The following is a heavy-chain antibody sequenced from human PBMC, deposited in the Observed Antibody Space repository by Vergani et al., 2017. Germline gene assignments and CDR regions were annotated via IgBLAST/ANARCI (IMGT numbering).Heavy chain of an antibody. J-gene: IGHJ5*02. Sequence: QVQLQESGPGLVKHSQTLSLTCTVSGGSISSGGYYWSWIRQHPGKGLEWIGYIYYSGSTYYNPSLKSRVTISVDTSKNQFSLKLSSVTAADTAVYYCARKPIVVVTATDPPSNWFDPWGQGTLVTVSS. D-gene: IGHD2-21*02. V-gene: IGHV4-31*03. CDR3: ARKPIVVVTATDPPSNWFDP. CDR2: IYYSGST. CDR1: GGSISSGGYY.